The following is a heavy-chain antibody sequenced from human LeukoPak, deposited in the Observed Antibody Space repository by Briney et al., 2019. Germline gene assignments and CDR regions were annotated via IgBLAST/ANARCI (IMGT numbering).Heavy chain of an antibody. J-gene: IGHJ3*02. CDR1: GYTFTGYY. Sequence: ASVKVSCKASGYTFTGYYMHWVRQAPGQGLEWVGWINPNSGGTNYAQKFQGRVTMTRDTSISTAYMELSRLRSDDTAVYYCARDRSYCGGDCYPHDAFDIWGQGTMATVSS. V-gene: IGHV1-2*02. CDR2: INPNSGGT. D-gene: IGHD2-21*01. CDR3: ARDRSYCGGDCYPHDAFDI.